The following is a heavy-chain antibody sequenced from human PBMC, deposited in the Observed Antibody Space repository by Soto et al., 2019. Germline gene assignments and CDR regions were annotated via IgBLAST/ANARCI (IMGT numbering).Heavy chain of an antibody. V-gene: IGHV4-59*01. Sequence: SETLSLTCTVSGGSISSYYWSWIRQPPGKGLEWIGYIYYSGSTNYNPSLKSRVTISVDTSKNQFSLKLSSVTAADTVVYYCAREPWVSNGNYFDYWGQGTLVTVSS. J-gene: IGHJ4*02. D-gene: IGHD2-8*01. CDR3: AREPWVSNGNYFDY. CDR2: IYYSGST. CDR1: GGSISSYY.